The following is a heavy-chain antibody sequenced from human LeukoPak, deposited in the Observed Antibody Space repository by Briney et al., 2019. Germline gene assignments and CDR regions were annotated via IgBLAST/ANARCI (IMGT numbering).Heavy chain of an antibody. CDR3: ARALNDGDILTGYYIY. D-gene: IGHD3-9*01. V-gene: IGHV1-2*02. Sequence: GASVKVSCKASGYTFTGYYMHWVRQAPGQGLEWMGWINPNSGGTNYAQKFQGRVTMSRDTSISTAYMELSRLTSDDTAVFYCARALNDGDILTGYYIYWGQGTLVTVSS. CDR1: GYTFTGYY. CDR2: INPNSGGT. J-gene: IGHJ4*02.